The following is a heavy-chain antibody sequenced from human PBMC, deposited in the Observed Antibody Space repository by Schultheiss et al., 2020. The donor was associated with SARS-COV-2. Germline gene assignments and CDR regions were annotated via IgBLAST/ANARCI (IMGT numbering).Heavy chain of an antibody. J-gene: IGHJ4*02. CDR3: ARDQKGGDFAFDY. D-gene: IGHD2-21*01. V-gene: IGHV3-30*12. Sequence: GGSLRLSCAASGFTFSSYGMHWVRQAPGKGLEWVAVISYDGSNKYYADSVKGRFTISRDNSKNTLYLQMNSLRAEDTAVYYCARDQKGGDFAFDYWGQGTLVTVSS. CDR2: ISYDGSNK. CDR1: GFTFSSYG.